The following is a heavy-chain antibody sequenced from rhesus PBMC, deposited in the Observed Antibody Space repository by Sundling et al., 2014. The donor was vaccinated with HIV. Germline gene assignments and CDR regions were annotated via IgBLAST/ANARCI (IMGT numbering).Heavy chain of an antibody. CDR2: INSGGGST. Sequence: EIQLVETGGGLVQPGGSLKLSCVASGFSFSTYVMSWVRQAPGKGLEWVSVINSGGGSTYYADSVKGRFTISRDNSKNTVSLQMNSLSAEDTAVYYCAKTQRYDWKLYYFDYWGQGVLVTVSA. J-gene: IGHJ4*01. CDR3: AKTQRYDWKLYYFDY. CDR1: GFSFSTYV. D-gene: IGHD1-26*01. V-gene: IGHV3-103*01.